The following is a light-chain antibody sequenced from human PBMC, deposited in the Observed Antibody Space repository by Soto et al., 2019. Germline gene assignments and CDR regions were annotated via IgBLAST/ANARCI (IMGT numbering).Light chain of an antibody. V-gene: IGLV1-40*01. J-gene: IGLJ1*01. CDR1: SANIGAAYN. Sequence: QSVLTQPPSVSGAPGERVAISCIGSSANIGAAYNVDWYQQLPGTAPKRLIYGNNNRPSGVPARFSGSKSGTSASLAIAGLQAEDEGDYYCQSYDSSLSGYVFGTGTKVTVL. CDR3: QSYDSSLSGYV. CDR2: GNN.